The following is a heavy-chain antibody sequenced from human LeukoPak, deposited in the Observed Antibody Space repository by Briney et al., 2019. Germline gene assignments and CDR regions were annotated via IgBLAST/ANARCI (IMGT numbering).Heavy chain of an antibody. V-gene: IGHV4-34*01. CDR3: ARLAGAAAAVTYFDY. D-gene: IGHD6-13*01. J-gene: IGHJ4*02. Sequence: SETLSLTCAVYGGSFSGYYWSWIRQPPGKGLEWIGEINHSGSTNYNPSLKSRVTISVDTSKNQFSLKLSSVTAADAAVYYCARLAGAAAAVTYFDYWGQGTLVTVSS. CDR1: GGSFSGYY. CDR2: INHSGST.